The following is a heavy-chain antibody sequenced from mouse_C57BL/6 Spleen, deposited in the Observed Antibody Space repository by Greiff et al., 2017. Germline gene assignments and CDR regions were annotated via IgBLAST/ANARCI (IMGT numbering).Heavy chain of an antibody. CDR1: GFTFSDYG. J-gene: IGHJ4*01. CDR3: ARGGFPYAMDY. V-gene: IGHV5-17*01. CDR2: ISSGSSTI. Sequence: EVKLMESGGGLVKPGGSLKLSCAASGFTFSDYGMHWVRQAPEKGLEWVAYISSGSSTIYYADTVKGRFTISRDKAKNTLFLQMTSLRSEDTAMYYCARGGFPYAMDYWGQGTSVTVSS.